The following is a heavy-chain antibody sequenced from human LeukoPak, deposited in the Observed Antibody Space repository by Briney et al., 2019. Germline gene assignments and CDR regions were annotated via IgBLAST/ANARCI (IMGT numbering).Heavy chain of an antibody. Sequence: ASVKVSCKASGYSFASFGITWVRQAPGQGLQWMGWSSAYNGNTNYAQKLQGRVTMTIDTSTSTAYMELRSLRSDDTALYYCAGGLGLESTRSFSYWGQGTLVTVSS. CDR1: GYSFASFG. CDR3: AGGLGLESTRSFSY. V-gene: IGHV1-18*01. CDR2: SSAYNGNT. D-gene: IGHD1-1*01. J-gene: IGHJ4*02.